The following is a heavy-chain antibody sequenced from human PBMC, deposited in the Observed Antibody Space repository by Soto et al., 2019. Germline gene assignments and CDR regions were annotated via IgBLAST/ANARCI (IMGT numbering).Heavy chain of an antibody. CDR2: ISWNGGSI. CDR3: AKSMGGTANGMGV. CDR1: GLSFDDYA. Sequence: EVQLVESGGGLVQPGRSLRLSCAASGLSFDDYAMHWVRQVPGKGLEWVSGISWNGGSIGYADSEKGRFSISRDNAKNSLYLQMNSLRVEDTALYYCAKSMGGTANGMGVWGQGTTVTVSS. D-gene: IGHD2-21*02. V-gene: IGHV3-9*01. J-gene: IGHJ6*02.